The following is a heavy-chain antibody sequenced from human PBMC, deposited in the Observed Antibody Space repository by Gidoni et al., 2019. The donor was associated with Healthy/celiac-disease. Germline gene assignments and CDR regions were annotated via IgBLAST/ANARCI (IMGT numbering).Heavy chain of an antibody. CDR2: ISGSGGST. CDR3: AKEYYDFWSGSRYYYYMDV. D-gene: IGHD3-3*01. Sequence: EVQLLESGGGLVQPGGSLRLSCAASGFTFSSYAISWVRQAPGKGLAWVSAISGSGGSTYYADSVKGRFTISRDNSKNTLYLQMNSLRAEDTAVYYCAKEYYDFWSGSRYYYYMDVWGKGTTVTVSS. J-gene: IGHJ6*03. V-gene: IGHV3-23*01. CDR1: GFTFSSYA.